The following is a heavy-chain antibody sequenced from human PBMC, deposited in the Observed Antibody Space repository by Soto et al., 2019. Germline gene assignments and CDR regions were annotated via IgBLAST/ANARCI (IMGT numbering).Heavy chain of an antibody. J-gene: IGHJ4*02. D-gene: IGHD5-18*01. CDR3: ARTEDGYNWSPFDY. Sequence: SETLCLTCTVSGGSISSYYWSWIRQPPGKGLEWIGYIYYSGSTNYNPSLKSRVTISVDTSKNQFSLKLSSVTAADTAVYYCARTEDGYNWSPFDYWGQGTLVAVSS. CDR2: IYYSGST. CDR1: GGSISSYY. V-gene: IGHV4-59*01.